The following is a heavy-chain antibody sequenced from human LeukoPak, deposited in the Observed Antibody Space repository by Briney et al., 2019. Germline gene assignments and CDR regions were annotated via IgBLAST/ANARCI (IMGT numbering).Heavy chain of an antibody. V-gene: IGHV3-30-3*01. Sequence: GGSLRLSCAASAFTFSSYAMRWVRQAPGKGLEWVAVISYDGSNKYYADSVKGRFTISRDNSKNTLYLQMNSLRAEDTAVYYCAREIGWGTVTTAGYWGQGTLVTVSS. CDR3: AREIGWGTVTTAGY. CDR1: AFTFSSYA. D-gene: IGHD4-11*01. J-gene: IGHJ4*02. CDR2: ISYDGSNK.